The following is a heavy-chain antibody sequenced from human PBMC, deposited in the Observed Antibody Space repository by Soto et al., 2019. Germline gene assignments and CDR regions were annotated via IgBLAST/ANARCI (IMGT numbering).Heavy chain of an antibody. Sequence: GGSLRLSCAASGFTFSSYWMSWVRQAPGKGLEWVANIKQDGSEKYYVDSVKGRFTISRDNAKNSLYLHMNSLRAEDTAVYYCARYYYGSGRNLDYWGQGTLVTVSS. CDR3: ARYYYGSGRNLDY. CDR1: GFTFSSYW. D-gene: IGHD3-10*01. V-gene: IGHV3-7*04. J-gene: IGHJ4*02. CDR2: IKQDGSEK.